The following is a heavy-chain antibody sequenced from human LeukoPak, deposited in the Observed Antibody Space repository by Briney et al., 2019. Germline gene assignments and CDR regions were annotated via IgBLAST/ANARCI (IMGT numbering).Heavy chain of an antibody. Sequence: ASVKVSCKASGYTFTGYYMHWVRQAPGQGLEWMGWIKPNNGGTNYAQKFQGRVTMTRDTSISTAYMELSRLRSDDMAVYYCARARGDIVVVPAAIWFDPWGQGTLVTVSS. J-gene: IGHJ5*02. D-gene: IGHD2-2*01. CDR2: IKPNNGGT. CDR1: GYTFTGYY. CDR3: ARARGDIVVVPAAIWFDP. V-gene: IGHV1-2*02.